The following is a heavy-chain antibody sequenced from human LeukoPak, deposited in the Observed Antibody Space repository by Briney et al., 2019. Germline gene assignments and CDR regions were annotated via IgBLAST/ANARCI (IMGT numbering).Heavy chain of an antibody. J-gene: IGHJ4*02. CDR3: ARAPPSSEYSSSWYYFDY. V-gene: IGHV3-11*04. CDR1: GFTFSDYY. D-gene: IGHD6-13*01. Sequence: GGSLRLSCAASGFTFSDYYMSWIRQAPGKGLEWVSYISSSGSTIYYADSVKGRFTISRDNAKNSLYLQMNSLRAEDTAVYYCARAPPSSEYSSSWYYFDYWGQGTLVTVSS. CDR2: ISSSGSTI.